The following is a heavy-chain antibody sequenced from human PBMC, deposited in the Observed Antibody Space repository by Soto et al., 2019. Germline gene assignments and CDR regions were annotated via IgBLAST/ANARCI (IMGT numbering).Heavy chain of an antibody. D-gene: IGHD4-4*01. V-gene: IGHV3-30-3*01. CDR1: GFTFSSYA. CDR3: SRPLWRDDYNWGYFDL. J-gene: IGHJ2*01. CDR2: ISYDGSNK. Sequence: QVQLVESGGGVDQPGRSLRLSCAASGFTFSSYAMHWVGQAPGKGLEWVAVISYDGSNKYYTDSVKGRFTISRDNSKNTLYLRMNSLRAEDTAVYYCSRPLWRDDYNWGYFDLWGRGTLVTVSS.